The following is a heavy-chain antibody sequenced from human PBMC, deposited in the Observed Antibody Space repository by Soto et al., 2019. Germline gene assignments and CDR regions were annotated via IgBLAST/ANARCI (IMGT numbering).Heavy chain of an antibody. D-gene: IGHD3-10*01. CDR1: GFTLSSYA. Sequence: GGSLRLSCAASGFTLSSYAMPWVRQATGKGLEWVSAIGTAGDTYYPGSVKGRFTISRENAKNSLYLQMNSLRAEDTAVYYCARDISLLSDYGMDVWGQGTTVTVSS. V-gene: IGHV3-13*01. CDR2: IGTAGDT. CDR3: ARDISLLSDYGMDV. J-gene: IGHJ6*02.